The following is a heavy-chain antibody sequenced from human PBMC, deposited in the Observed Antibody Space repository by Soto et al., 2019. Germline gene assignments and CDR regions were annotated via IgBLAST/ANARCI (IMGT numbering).Heavy chain of an antibody. D-gene: IGHD3-16*01. V-gene: IGHV3-48*01. CDR3: ARESFSDYVYAFDI. CDR2: ISSGSSPI. J-gene: IGHJ3*02. CDR1: GFTFSTYS. Sequence: PGGSLRLSCAASGFTFSTYSMNWVRQAPGKGLEWVSYISSGSSPIYYADSVKGRFTISRDKSKNTLYLQMNSLRAEDTAVYYCARESFSDYVYAFDIWGQGTMVTVSS.